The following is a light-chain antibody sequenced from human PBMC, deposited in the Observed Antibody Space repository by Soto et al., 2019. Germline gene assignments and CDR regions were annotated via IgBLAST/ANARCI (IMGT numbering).Light chain of an antibody. CDR3: QSYDSSLSGSFV. CDR2: GVT. Sequence: QSALAQPPSASGSPGQSVTISCTGSGSDIGAYNFVSWYQQHPGKAPKLMIFGVTERPSGVPDRFSGSKSVTSASLAITGLQAEDEADYYCQSYDSSLSGSFVFGTGTKLTVL. CDR1: GSDIGAYNF. J-gene: IGLJ1*01. V-gene: IGLV2-8*01.